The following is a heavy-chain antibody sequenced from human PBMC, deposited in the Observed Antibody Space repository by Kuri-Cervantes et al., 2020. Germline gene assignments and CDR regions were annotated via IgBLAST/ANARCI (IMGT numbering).Heavy chain of an antibody. D-gene: IGHD6-13*01. CDR1: GGTFSSYA. CDR2: IIPIFGTA. Sequence: SVKVSCKASGGTFSSYAISWVRQAPGQGLEWMGGIIPIFGTANYAQKFQGRVTITADESTSTAYMELSSLRSEDTAVYYCARGLSVAAGKDGWFDPWGQGTLVTVSS. V-gene: IGHV1-69*13. J-gene: IGHJ5*02. CDR3: ARGLSVAAGKDGWFDP.